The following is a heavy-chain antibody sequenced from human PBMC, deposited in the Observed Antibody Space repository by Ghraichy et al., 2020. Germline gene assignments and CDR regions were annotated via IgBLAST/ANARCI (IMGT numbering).Heavy chain of an antibody. CDR3: ARGGISDPSVSFHFDY. Sequence: GGSLRLSCAASGFTVSNSYVSWVRQAPGKGLEWVSAIYSTGNTYYADSVKGRFTISRDNSKKSVYLQMNSLRAEDTAVYYCARGGISDPSVSFHFDYWGQGTLVTVSS. V-gene: IGHV3-66*01. J-gene: IGHJ4*02. CDR2: IYSTGNT. D-gene: IGHD3-10*01. CDR1: GFTVSNSY.